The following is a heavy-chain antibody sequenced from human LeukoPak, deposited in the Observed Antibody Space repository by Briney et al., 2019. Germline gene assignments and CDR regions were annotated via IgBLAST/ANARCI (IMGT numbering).Heavy chain of an antibody. CDR2: ISAYNGNT. CDR3: ARGAPVLRFLEWLFPVYYYGMDV. V-gene: IGHV1-18*01. D-gene: IGHD3-3*01. CDR1: GYTFTIYG. Sequence: ASVKLSCKASGYTFTIYGISWVRQAPAQGLEWMGWISAYNGNTNYAQKLQGRVTMTTDTSTSTAYMELRSLRSDDTAVYYCARGAPVLRFLEWLFPVYYYGMDVWGQGTTVTVSS. J-gene: IGHJ6*02.